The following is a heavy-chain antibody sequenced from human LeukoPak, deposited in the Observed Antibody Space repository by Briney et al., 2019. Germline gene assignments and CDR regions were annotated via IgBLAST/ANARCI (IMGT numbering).Heavy chain of an antibody. J-gene: IGHJ3*02. CDR1: GFTFDDYG. CDR3: ARGGYSGPSDI. CDR2: INWNGGST. Sequence: GGSLRLSCAASGFTFDDYGMSWVRQAPGKGLEWVSGINWNGGSTGYVDSVKGRFTISRDNAKNSLYLQMNSLRAEATALYYCARGGYSGPSDIWGQGTMVTVSS. V-gene: IGHV3-20*04. D-gene: IGHD5-12*01.